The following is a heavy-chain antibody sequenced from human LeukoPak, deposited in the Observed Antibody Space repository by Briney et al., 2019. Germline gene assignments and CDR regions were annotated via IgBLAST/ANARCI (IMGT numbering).Heavy chain of an antibody. Sequence: PGGSLRLSCIASGFTFSSYAMNWVRQVPGKGLEWVSTISGSGDKTFFADSVKGRFTISRDNSKNTLYLQVNSLRAEDTAVYYCAKGGKWDVTPFDYWGQGTLVTVSS. CDR1: GFTFSSYA. V-gene: IGHV3-23*01. CDR3: AKGGKWDVTPFDY. D-gene: IGHD1-26*01. CDR2: ISGSGDKT. J-gene: IGHJ4*02.